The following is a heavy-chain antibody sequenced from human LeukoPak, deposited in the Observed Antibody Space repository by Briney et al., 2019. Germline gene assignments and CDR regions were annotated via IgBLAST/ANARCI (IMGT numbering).Heavy chain of an antibody. D-gene: IGHD4-17*01. V-gene: IGHV4-59*01. CDR2: INYSGST. CDR3: ARAGRAGDYGYYFDY. Sequence: PSETLSLTCTVSSGSINTYYWSWIRQPPGKGLEWIGYINYSGSTNYNPSLKRRVTISLDTSKFQFSLKVPSVTAADTAVYYCARAGRAGDYGYYFDYWGRGMLVTVSS. CDR1: SGSINTYY. J-gene: IGHJ4*02.